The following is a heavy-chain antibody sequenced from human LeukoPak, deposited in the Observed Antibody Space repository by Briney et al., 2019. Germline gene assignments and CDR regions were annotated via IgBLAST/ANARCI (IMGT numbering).Heavy chain of an antibody. D-gene: IGHD3-3*01. J-gene: IGHJ4*02. Sequence: SETLSHTCAVYGGSFSGYYWGWVRQPPGKGLEWIGSIYHSGSTYYNPSLKSRVTITVDTSKNQFSLKLSSVTAADTAVYYCARHEDYDFWSGYPVGTFDYWGQGTLVTVSS. CDR1: GGSFSGYY. CDR2: IYHSGST. CDR3: ARHEDYDFWSGYPVGTFDY. V-gene: IGHV4-38-2*01.